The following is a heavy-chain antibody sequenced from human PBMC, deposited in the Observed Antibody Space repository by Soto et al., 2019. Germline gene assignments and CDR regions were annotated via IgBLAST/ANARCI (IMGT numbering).Heavy chain of an antibody. V-gene: IGHV5-10-1*01. CDR1: WYTFTTFW. Sequence: SGESLKISCTGFWYTFTTFWISWVRQMPGRGLEWMGRIDPRDSYTNYSPSFQGHVTISADKSISTAYLQWGSLKASDTAMYYCARLYCRSSTCASWFDRWGQGTLITVSS. CDR2: IDPRDSYT. D-gene: IGHD2-2*01. J-gene: IGHJ5*02. CDR3: ARLYCRSSTCASWFDR.